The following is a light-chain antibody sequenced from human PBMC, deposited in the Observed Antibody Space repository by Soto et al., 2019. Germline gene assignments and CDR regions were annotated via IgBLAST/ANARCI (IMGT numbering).Light chain of an antibody. J-gene: IGLJ3*02. CDR3: AAWDDSLNAWV. CDR2: SNH. V-gene: IGLV1-44*01. CDR1: SSNMGTNT. Sequence: QSVLTQPPSASGTPGQTVTIPCSGSSSNMGTNTVHWYQQLPGTAPKLLIYSNHQRTSGLPDRFSGSKSGTSGSLAISGLQSEDEADYFCAAWDDSLNAWVFGGGTQLTVL.